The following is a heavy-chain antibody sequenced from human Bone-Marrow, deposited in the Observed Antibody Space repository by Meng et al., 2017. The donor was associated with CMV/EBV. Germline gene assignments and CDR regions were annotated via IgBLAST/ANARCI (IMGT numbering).Heavy chain of an antibody. CDR1: FSSYA. D-gene: IGHD3-10*01. V-gene: IGHV1-69*05. Sequence: FSSYAISWVRQAPEKGLEWMGGIIPIFGTANYAQKFQGRGTITTDESTSTAYMELSSLRSEDTAVYYCAIIRGVTMVRGVHNWFDPWGQGTLVTVSS. CDR3: AIIRGVTMVRGVHNWFDP. J-gene: IGHJ5*02. CDR2: IIPIFGTA.